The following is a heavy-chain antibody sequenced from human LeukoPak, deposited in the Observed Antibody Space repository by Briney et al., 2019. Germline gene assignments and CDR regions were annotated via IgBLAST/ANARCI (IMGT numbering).Heavy chain of an antibody. V-gene: IGHV1-2*02. D-gene: IGHD2-2*01. CDR1: GYTFTDYY. CDR3: ARANFLYCSSSTCLFDY. CDR2: INPNDGDT. Sequence: ASVKVSCKASGYTFTDYYMHWVRQAAGQGFEWMGWINPNDGDTNYAQKFQGRVTMTRDTSISTAPMEVCRLRSDDTAVYYCARANFLYCSSSTCLFDYWGQGTLVTVSS. J-gene: IGHJ4*02.